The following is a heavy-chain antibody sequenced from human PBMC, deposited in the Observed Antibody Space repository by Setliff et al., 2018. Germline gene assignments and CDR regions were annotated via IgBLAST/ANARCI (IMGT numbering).Heavy chain of an antibody. D-gene: IGHD1-26*01. V-gene: IGHV2-5*02. Sequence: SGPTLVNPTQTLTLTCTLSRLSLNTRGVGVGWIRQPPGKALEWLALIFWDDDKRYSPYLKSRLTISKDSSKNQVVLTMTNMDPVDTATYYCARRRGGTYGFDYFDSWGQGTLVTVS. CDR1: RLSLNTRGVG. CDR2: IFWDDDK. J-gene: IGHJ4*02. CDR3: ARRRGGTYGFDYFDS.